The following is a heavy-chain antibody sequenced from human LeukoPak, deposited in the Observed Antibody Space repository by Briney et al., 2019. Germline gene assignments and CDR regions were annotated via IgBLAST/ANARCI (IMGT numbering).Heavy chain of an antibody. V-gene: IGHV3-33*01. CDR3: ARQRAAAGTLPLTNWYFDL. Sequence: GGSLRLSGAASGFTFSSYGMHRVRQAPGKGLEWVAVIWYDGSNKYYADSVKGRFTISRDNSKNTLYLQMNSLRAEDTAVYYCARQRAAAGTLPLTNWYFDLWGRGTLVTVSS. CDR2: IWYDGSNK. J-gene: IGHJ2*01. D-gene: IGHD6-13*01. CDR1: GFTFSSYG.